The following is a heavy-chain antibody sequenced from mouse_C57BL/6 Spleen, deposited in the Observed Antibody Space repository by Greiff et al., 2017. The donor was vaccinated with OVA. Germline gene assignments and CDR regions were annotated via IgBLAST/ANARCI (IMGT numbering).Heavy chain of an antibody. V-gene: IGHV1-54*01. Sequence: VQLQQSGAELVRPGTSVKVSCKASGYAFTNYLIEWVKQRPGQGLEWIGVINPGSGGTNYNEKFKGKATLTADKSSSTAYMQLSSLTSEDSAVYFCARGDDYALDYWGQGTTLTVSS. J-gene: IGHJ2*01. CDR1: GYAFTNYL. CDR3: ARGDDYALDY. D-gene: IGHD2-4*01. CDR2: INPGSGGT.